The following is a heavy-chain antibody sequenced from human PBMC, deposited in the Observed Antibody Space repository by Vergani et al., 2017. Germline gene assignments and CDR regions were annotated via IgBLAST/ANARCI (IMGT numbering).Heavy chain of an antibody. J-gene: IGHJ3*02. Sequence: QVQLVQSGVEVKKPGSSVKVSCKASGGTFSSYTISWVRQAPGQGLEWMGRIIPILGIANYAQKFQGRVTITADKSTSTAYMELSSLRSEDTAVYYCAGRRDGYIYYAFDIWGQGTMVTVSS. V-gene: IGHV1-69*02. CDR1: GGTFSSYT. CDR2: IIPILGIA. D-gene: IGHD5-24*01. CDR3: AGRRDGYIYYAFDI.